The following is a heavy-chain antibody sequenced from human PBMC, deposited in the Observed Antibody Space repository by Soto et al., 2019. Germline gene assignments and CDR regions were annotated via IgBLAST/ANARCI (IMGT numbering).Heavy chain of an antibody. Sequence: QVQLVQSGAEVKKPGSSVKVSCKASGGTFSSYAISWVRQAPGQGLEWMGGIIPIFGTANYAQKFQGRVTITADESTSKAYMEVSSLRSEDTAVYYCARGGGGGYDSSGYLNWFDPWGQGTLVTVSS. CDR1: GGTFSSYA. J-gene: IGHJ5*02. CDR3: ARGGGGGYDSSGYLNWFDP. V-gene: IGHV1-69*01. CDR2: IIPIFGTA. D-gene: IGHD3-22*01.